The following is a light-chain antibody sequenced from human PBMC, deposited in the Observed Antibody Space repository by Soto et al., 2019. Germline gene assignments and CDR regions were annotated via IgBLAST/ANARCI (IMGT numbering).Light chain of an antibody. V-gene: IGLV8-61*01. J-gene: IGLJ1*01. CDR3: VLFMGSGIYV. CDR2: STN. Sequence: QAVVTQEPSSSVSPGGTVTLTCGLSSGSVSSSHKPSWYQQTPGQAPRALIYSTNIRSSRVPDRFSGSIVANKAALTITAAQAEDESDYYCVLFMGSGIYVVGTGTKLTVL. CDR1: SGSVSSSHK.